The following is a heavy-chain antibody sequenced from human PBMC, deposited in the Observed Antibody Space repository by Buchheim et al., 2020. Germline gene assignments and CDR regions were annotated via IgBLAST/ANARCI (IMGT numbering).Heavy chain of an antibody. V-gene: IGHV3-74*01. CDR2: INSDGSST. CDR3: ARSYNSGWSNAGYFQH. J-gene: IGHJ1*01. Sequence: EVQLVESGGGLVQPRGSLRLSCAASGFIFSSYWMHWVRQAPGKGLVWVSRINSDGSSTNYADSVKGRFTISRDNAKNTLYLQMNSLRAEDTAVYYCARSYNSGWSNAGYFQHWGQGTL. CDR1: GFIFSSYW. D-gene: IGHD6-19*01.